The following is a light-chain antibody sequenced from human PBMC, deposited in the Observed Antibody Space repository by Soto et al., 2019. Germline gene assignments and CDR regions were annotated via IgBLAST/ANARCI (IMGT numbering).Light chain of an antibody. J-gene: IGKJ1*01. Sequence: ITMKRYPGTXLVKNKERGSCACRASQSVSSSLAWYKKKAAQXHXXLISGAYTRATAITARFSGSGYGTELTLTFICLQYEDSAVYYCKPYIHLWTFGDGTKVDI. CDR1: QSVSSS. CDR3: KPYIHLWT. CDR2: GAY. V-gene: IGKV3-15*01.